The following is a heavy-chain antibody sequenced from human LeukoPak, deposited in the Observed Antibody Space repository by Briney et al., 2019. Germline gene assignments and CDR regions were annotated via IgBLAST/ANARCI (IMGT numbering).Heavy chain of an antibody. J-gene: IGHJ4*02. CDR1: GFTFSNYG. Sequence: GGSLRLSCAASGFTFSNYGMHWVRQAPGKGLEWVALIWYDGSNKYYADSVMGRFTISRDNSKNTLYLQVNSLRAEDTAVYYCAKEVVVVITTPTEAGFDYWGQGTLVTVSS. V-gene: IGHV3-33*06. CDR3: AKEVVVVITTPTEAGFDY. D-gene: IGHD3-22*01. CDR2: IWYDGSNK.